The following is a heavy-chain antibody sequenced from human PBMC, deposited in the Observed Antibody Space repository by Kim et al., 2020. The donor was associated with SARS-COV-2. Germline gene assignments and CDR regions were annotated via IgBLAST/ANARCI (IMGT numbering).Heavy chain of an antibody. CDR2: ISGSGGST. J-gene: IGHJ4*02. CDR1: GFTFSSYA. Sequence: GGSLRLSCAAPGFTFSSYAMSWVRQAPGKGLEWVSAISGSGGSTYYADSVKGRFTISRDNSKNTLYLQMNSLRAEDTAVYYCAKDRQVVPAAIDYFDYWGQGTLVTVSS. V-gene: IGHV3-23*01. CDR3: AKDRQVVPAAIDYFDY. D-gene: IGHD2-2*02.